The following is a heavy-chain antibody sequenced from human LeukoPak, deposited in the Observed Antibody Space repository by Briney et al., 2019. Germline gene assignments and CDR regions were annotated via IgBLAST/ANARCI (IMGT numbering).Heavy chain of an antibody. CDR3: ARSRGRKVTPFDY. D-gene: IGHD3-10*01. Sequence: KPSETLSLTCTVSGGSISTYYWSWIRQPPGKGLEWIGYIYTSGSTDYNPSLKSRVTTSLDTSNNQFSLNLNSVTAADTAVYYCARSRGRKVTPFDYWGQGILVPVSS. V-gene: IGHV4-4*09. CDR2: IYTSGST. CDR1: GGSISTYY. J-gene: IGHJ4*02.